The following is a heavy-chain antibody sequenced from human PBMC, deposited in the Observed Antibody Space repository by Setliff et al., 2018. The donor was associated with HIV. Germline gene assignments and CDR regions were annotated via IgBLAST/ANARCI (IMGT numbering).Heavy chain of an antibody. V-gene: IGHV5-51*01. D-gene: IGHD3-22*01. CDR2: IHPRDFDI. CDR1: GYRFTDYW. J-gene: IGHJ3*01. Sequence: PGESLKISCRGFGYRFTDYWIGWVRQMPGKGLEWMGIIHPRDFDIKYSQSFQGQVTISADKSLSTAYLQWSSLKASDTALYYCASLDSSGYYRSFDVWGQGTMVTVSS. CDR3: ASLDSSGYYRSFDV.